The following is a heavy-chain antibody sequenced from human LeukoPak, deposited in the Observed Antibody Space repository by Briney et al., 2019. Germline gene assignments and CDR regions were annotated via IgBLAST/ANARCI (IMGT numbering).Heavy chain of an antibody. Sequence: GGSLRLSCAASGFAFSSYWMHWVRQVPGKGLVWVSRIGSDGSSTSFADSVKGRFTISRDNAKNTLYLQMNSLRAEDTAVYYCARDSGSSEYYFDYWGQGTLVTVSS. D-gene: IGHD1-26*01. CDR3: ARDSGSSEYYFDY. CDR1: GFAFSSYW. V-gene: IGHV3-74*01. CDR2: IGSDGSST. J-gene: IGHJ4*02.